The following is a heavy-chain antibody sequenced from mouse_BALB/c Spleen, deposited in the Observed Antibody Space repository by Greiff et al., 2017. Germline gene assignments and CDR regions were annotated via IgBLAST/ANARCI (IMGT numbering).Heavy chain of an antibody. J-gene: IGHJ3*01. CDR2: IDPANGNT. CDR3: AREGVIYYDYDGPY. CDR1: GFNIKDTY. Sequence: EVQLQHSGAELVKPGASVKLSCTASGFNIKDTYMHWVKQRPEQGLEWIGRIDPANGNTKYDPKFQGKATITADTSSNTAYLQLSSLTSEDTAVYYCAREGVIYYDYDGPYWGQGTLVTVSA. V-gene: IGHV14-3*02. D-gene: IGHD2-4*01.